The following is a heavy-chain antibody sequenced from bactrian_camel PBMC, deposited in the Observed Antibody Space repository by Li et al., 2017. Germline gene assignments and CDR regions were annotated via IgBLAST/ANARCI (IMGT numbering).Heavy chain of an antibody. D-gene: IGHD6*01. J-gene: IGHJ4*01. CDR2: INGGGGST. CDR3: ATVAGTDFNY. CDR1: GFTFSSFS. V-gene: IGHV3S1*01. Sequence: QVQLVESGGGLVQPGGSLRLSCAASGFTFSSFSIQWVRQAPGKGLEWVSGINGGGGSTYYADSVKGRFSISRDNAENTVYLQMDSLKSEDTALYYCATVAGTDFNYWGQGTQVTVS.